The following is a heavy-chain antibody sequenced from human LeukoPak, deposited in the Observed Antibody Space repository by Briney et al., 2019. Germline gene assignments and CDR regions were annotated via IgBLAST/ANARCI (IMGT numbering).Heavy chain of an antibody. CDR3: AKDWSFYYYGMDV. D-gene: IGHD3-16*02. V-gene: IGHV3-30*18. CDR1: GSTFSSYG. J-gene: IGHJ6*02. Sequence: PGRSLRLSCAASGSTFSSYGMHWVRQAPGKGLEWVAVISYDGSNKYYADSVKGRFTISRDNSKNTLYLQMNSLRAEDTAVYYCAKDWSFYYYGMDVWGQGTTVTVSS. CDR2: ISYDGSNK.